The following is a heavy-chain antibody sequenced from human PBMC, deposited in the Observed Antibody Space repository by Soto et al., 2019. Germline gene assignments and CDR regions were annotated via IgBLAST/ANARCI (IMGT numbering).Heavy chain of an antibody. CDR1: GGSISSYY. D-gene: IGHD3-10*01. CDR3: STQGFGVVHRLVEV. Sequence: SVTLSLTCTVSGGSISSYYWSWLRQPPGKGLEWIGYIYYLVSTKYNHSLKSRVTLSVDTSKNQFSLQLCSLIAPDAAAYHCSTQGFGVVHRLVEVWGQGTMVTVTS. J-gene: IGHJ6*01. CDR2: IYYLVST. V-gene: IGHV4-59*08.